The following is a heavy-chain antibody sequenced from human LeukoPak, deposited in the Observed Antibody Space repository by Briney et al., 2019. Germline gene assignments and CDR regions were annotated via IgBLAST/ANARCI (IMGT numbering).Heavy chain of an antibody. V-gene: IGHV3-7*01. D-gene: IGHD6-13*01. CDR3: ARESSSWPVRSRYYFDY. CDR1: GFPFNSYW. J-gene: IGHJ4*02. CDR2: INQDGSEK. Sequence: GGSLRLSCAASGFPFNSYWMSWVRQAPGKGLEWMANINQDGSEKFYVESVKGRFTISKDIPRNSLHLQLSSLSVEDTAVYYCARESSSWPVRSRYYFDYWGQGTLVAVSS.